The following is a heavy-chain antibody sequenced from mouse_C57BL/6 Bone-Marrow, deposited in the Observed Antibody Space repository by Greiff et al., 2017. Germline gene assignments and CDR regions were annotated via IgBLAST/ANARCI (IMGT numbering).Heavy chain of an antibody. CDR2: IDPSDSYT. Sequence: QVQLQQPGAELVMPGASVKLSCKASGYTFTSYWMHWVKQRPGQGLEWIGEIDPSDSYTNYNQKFKGKSTLTVDKSSSTAYMQLSSLKSEDSAVYYCARDYYGSSGAMDYWGQGTSVTVSS. CDR1: GYTFTSYW. D-gene: IGHD1-1*01. V-gene: IGHV1-69*01. CDR3: ARDYYGSSGAMDY. J-gene: IGHJ4*01.